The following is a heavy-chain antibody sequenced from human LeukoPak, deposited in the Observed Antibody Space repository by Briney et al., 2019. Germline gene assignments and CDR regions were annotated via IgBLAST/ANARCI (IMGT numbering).Heavy chain of an antibody. CDR3: AKDTGDYYDSSGYYYAGWFDP. V-gene: IGHV3-30*02. CDR2: IRLDGSNK. Sequence: PGGSLRLSCAASGFSFGGYAMTWVRQAPGKGLEWVAFIRLDGSNKYYADSVKGRFTISRDNSKNTLYLQMNSLRAEDTAVYYCAKDTGDYYDSSGYYYAGWFDPWGQGTLVTVSS. CDR1: GFSFGGYA. D-gene: IGHD3-22*01. J-gene: IGHJ5*02.